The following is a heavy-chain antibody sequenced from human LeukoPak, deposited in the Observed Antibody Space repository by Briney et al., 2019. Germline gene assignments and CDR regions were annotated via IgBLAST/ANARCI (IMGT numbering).Heavy chain of an antibody. CDR2: FSGASNNI. V-gene: IGHV3-23*01. CDR3: AKRDARSIEF. D-gene: IGHD5-24*01. J-gene: IGHJ4*02. CDR1: GFTFSSSV. Sequence: PGGSLTLSCVASGFTFSSSVMSWVRQAPGKGLEWVSTFSGASNNIYYVDSVKGRFTISRDNSKNTLYLQMNSLRAEDTALYFCAKRDARSIEFWGRGTLVTVSS.